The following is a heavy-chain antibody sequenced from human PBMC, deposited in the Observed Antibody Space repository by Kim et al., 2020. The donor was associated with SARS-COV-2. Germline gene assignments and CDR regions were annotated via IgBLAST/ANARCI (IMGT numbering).Heavy chain of an antibody. V-gene: IGHV4-39*01. J-gene: IGHJ4*02. CDR3: AKHSGIVVIPAAIQA. Sequence: NPSLTCRITISVDTSKNQFSLKLSSVTAADTAVYYCAKHSGIVVIPAAIQAWSQGTLVTVSS. D-gene: IGHD2-2*01.